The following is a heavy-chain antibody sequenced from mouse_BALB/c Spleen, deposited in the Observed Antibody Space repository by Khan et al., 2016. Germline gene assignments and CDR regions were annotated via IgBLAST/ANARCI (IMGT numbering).Heavy chain of an antibody. V-gene: IGHV1-61*01. Sequence: QVQLQQPGAELVRPGTSVKLSCKASGYSFTSYWMNWVKQRPGQGLGWIGMIHPSVSETRLNQKLKDRATLPVDKSSSSAYMQLSSPTSEDSAVYYCARSHYGNPYFDYWGQGTTLTVSS. D-gene: IGHD2-1*01. CDR2: IHPSVSET. J-gene: IGHJ2*01. CDR3: ARSHYGNPYFDY. CDR1: GYSFTSYW.